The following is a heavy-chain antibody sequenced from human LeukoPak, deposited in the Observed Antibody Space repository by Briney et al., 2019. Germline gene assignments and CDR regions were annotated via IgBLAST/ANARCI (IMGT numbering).Heavy chain of an antibody. D-gene: IGHD3-22*01. CDR1: GFTFSSYA. V-gene: IGHV3-23*01. Sequence: GGSLRLSCAASGFTFSSYAMSWVRQAPGKGLEWVSAISGSGGSTYCADSVKGRFTISRDNSKNTLYLQMSSLRAEDTAVYYCAKYNYYDSSGYNWGQGTLVTVSS. CDR3: AKYNYYDSSGYN. J-gene: IGHJ4*02. CDR2: ISGSGGST.